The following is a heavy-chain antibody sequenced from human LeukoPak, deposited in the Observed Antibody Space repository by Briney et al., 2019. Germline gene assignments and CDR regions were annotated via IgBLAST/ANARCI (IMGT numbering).Heavy chain of an antibody. CDR3: AKDLPPANYCSGGSCYQGFDY. J-gene: IGHJ4*02. Sequence: PGGSLRLSCAASGFTFNKYGMHWVRQAPGKGLEWVAMIWYDGSKKYYGDSVQGRFTISRDNSKNTLYLQMNSLRAEDTAVYYCAKDLPPANYCSGGSCYQGFDYWGQGTLVPVSS. D-gene: IGHD2-15*01. CDR1: GFTFNKYG. V-gene: IGHV3-33*06. CDR2: IWYDGSKK.